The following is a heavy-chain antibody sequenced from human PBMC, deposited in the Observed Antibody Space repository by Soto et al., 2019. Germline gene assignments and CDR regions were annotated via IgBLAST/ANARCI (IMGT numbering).Heavy chain of an antibody. V-gene: IGHV1-69*12. D-gene: IGHD6-13*01. CDR2: IIPIFGTA. Sequence: QVQLVQSGAEVKKPGSSVKVSCKASGGTFSSYAISWVRQAPGQGLEWMGGIIPIFGTANYAQKFQGRVTIPAHXXTXTXRQNMRRLKAQDTAVYYLAVGRVAAAGGPSDWYVDLWGRGTLVTVSS. CDR1: GGTFSSYA. J-gene: IGHJ2*01. CDR3: AVGRVAAAGGPSDWYVDL.